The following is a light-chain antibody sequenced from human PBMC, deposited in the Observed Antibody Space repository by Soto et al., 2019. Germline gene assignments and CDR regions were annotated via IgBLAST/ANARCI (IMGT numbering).Light chain of an antibody. V-gene: IGLV2-14*01. CDR2: DVS. CDR3: SSYTSSSTPGV. J-gene: IGLJ2*01. CDR1: SSDVGGYNY. Sequence: QSALTQPASVSGSPGQSITISCTGTSSDVGGYNYVSWYQQHPGKAPKLMIYDVSNRPSGVSNRFSGSKSGNTASLTISGRQAEDEADYYCSSYTSSSTPGVFGVGTKLTVL.